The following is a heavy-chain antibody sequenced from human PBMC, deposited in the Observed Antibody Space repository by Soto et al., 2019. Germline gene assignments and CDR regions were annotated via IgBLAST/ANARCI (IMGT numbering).Heavy chain of an antibody. J-gene: IGHJ6*03. V-gene: IGHV4-4*02. CDR2: VSHSRST. Sequence: QVHLLESGPGLVEPSGTLSLTCTVSGGSISSRNRWSWVRQSPGKGLEWIGEVSHSRSTNSNPSLKGRVTISLDKSNNQFSLNLESMTAADAAVYFCANTRGLGLMDAWGKGTTVVVSS. CDR3: ANTRGLGLMDA. D-gene: IGHD2-2*01. CDR1: GGSISSRNR.